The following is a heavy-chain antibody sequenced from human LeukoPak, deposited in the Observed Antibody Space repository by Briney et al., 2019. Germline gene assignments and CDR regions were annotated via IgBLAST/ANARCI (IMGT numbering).Heavy chain of an antibody. CDR3: AKGQGEDSGYDPGFDP. CDR2: IWYDGSNK. J-gene: IGHJ5*02. CDR1: GFTFSSYG. D-gene: IGHD5-12*01. Sequence: GRSLRLSCAASGFTFSSYGMHRVRQAPGKGLEWVAVIWYDGSNKYYADSVKGRFTISRDNSKNTLYLQMNSLRAEDTAVYYCAKGQGEDSGYDPGFDPWGQGTLVTVSS. V-gene: IGHV3-33*06.